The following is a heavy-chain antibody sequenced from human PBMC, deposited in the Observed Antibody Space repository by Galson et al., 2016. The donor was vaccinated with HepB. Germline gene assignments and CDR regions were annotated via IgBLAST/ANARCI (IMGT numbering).Heavy chain of an antibody. CDR3: ALAYSNSWSGKYNWFDP. J-gene: IGHJ5*02. V-gene: IGHV2-5*02. CDR1: GFSLSDSGVG. D-gene: IGHD6-13*01. CDR2: IYWDDDE. Sequence: PALVKPTQTLTLTCTFSGFSLSDSGVGVGWIRQPPGKALEWLALIYWDDDERYSPSLQSRLAITKDTSKNQVVLTLTNMDPIDTATYYCALAYSNSWSGKYNWFDPWGQGTLVIVSS.